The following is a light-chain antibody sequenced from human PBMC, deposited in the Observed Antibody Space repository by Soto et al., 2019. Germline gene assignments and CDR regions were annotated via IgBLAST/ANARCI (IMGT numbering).Light chain of an antibody. CDR3: QQYNNWYT. V-gene: IGKV3-15*01. CDR2: GAS. CDR1: QSVRSN. Sequence: EIVMTQSPATLSVSPGERATLSCRASQSVRSNLAWYQQRPGQALRLLIYGASTRATGIPARFSGSGSGTEFTLTINSLLSEDFAVYYCQQYNNWYTFGEGTKLEIK. J-gene: IGKJ2*01.